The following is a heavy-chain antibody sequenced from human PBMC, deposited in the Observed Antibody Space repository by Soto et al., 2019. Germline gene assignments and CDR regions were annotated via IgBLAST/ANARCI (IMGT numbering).Heavy chain of an antibody. CDR1: GFTFTYAW. D-gene: IGHD4-17*01. CDR2: IKSKTDGGTT. Sequence: GGSLRLSCASSGFTFTYAWMSWVRQAPGKGPEWVGRIKSKTDGGTTDYAAPVKGRFTISRDDSKDTLYLQMNSLKIEDTAVYYCTHDYGDYRYYFDYWGPGTLVTVSS. CDR3: THDYGDYRYYFDY. J-gene: IGHJ4*02. V-gene: IGHV3-15*01.